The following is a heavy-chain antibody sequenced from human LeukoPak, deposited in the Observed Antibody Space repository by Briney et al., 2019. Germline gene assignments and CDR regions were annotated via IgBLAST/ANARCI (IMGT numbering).Heavy chain of an antibody. Sequence: ASVKVSCKASGYTFTSYGIGWVRQAPGQGLEWMGWISAYNGNTNYAQKLQGRVTMTTDTSTSTAYMELRSLRSDDTAVYYCARDPRFNYDKDAFDIWGQGTMVTVSS. V-gene: IGHV1-18*01. J-gene: IGHJ3*02. CDR1: GYTFTSYG. CDR2: ISAYNGNT. CDR3: ARDPRFNYDKDAFDI. D-gene: IGHD3-22*01.